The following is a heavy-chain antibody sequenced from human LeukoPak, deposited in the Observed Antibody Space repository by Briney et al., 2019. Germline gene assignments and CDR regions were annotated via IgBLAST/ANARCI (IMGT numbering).Heavy chain of an antibody. CDR3: TRGSSGRRDN. D-gene: IGHD6-19*01. J-gene: IGHJ4*02. Sequence: ASVTVSPTSPVYTFTSCDINWVRQAPGQGVEWMGWMNPNSGNTGYGQSFQGRITMTRDISIGTAYMELSNLTSEDTAIYYCTRGSSGRRDNWGQGTLVTVSA. V-gene: IGHV1-8*01. CDR1: VYTFTSCD. CDR2: MNPNSGNT.